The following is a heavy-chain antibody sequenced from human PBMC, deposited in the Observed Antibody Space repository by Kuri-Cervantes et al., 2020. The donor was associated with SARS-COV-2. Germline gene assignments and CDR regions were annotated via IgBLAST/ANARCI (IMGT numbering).Heavy chain of an antibody. Sequence: SVKVSCKASGYTFTSYGISWVRQAPGQGLEWMGGIIPTFGTANYAQKFQGSVTITADESTSTAYMELSSLRSEDTAVYYCARIPYGDSPNLYYFDYWGQGTLVTVSS. CDR3: ARIPYGDSPNLYYFDY. V-gene: IGHV1-69*13. D-gene: IGHD4-17*01. J-gene: IGHJ4*02. CDR1: GYTFTSYG. CDR2: IIPTFGTA.